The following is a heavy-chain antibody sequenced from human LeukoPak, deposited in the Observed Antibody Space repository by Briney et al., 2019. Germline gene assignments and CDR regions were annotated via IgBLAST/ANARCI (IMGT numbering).Heavy chain of an antibody. CDR3: VRDGGRTLQRRFFFDF. V-gene: IGHV3-21*01. CDR1: GFAFSTYS. D-gene: IGHD2-15*01. CDR2: ISPNSDYI. J-gene: IGHJ4*02. Sequence: GGSLRLSCAASGFAFSTYSMNWVRQAPGKGLEWVSFISPNSDYIYYADSLKGRFTVSRDNAKNSLDLQMNSLRAEDTAVYFCVRDGGRTLQRRFFFDFWGQGTLITVSS.